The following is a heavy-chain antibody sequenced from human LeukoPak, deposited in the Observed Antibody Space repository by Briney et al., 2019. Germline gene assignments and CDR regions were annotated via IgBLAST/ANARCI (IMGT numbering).Heavy chain of an antibody. CDR2: INPNSGGT. CDR3: ARDSGWNYVPVY. D-gene: IGHD1-7*01. J-gene: IGHJ4*02. CDR1: GYTFTGYY. Sequence: ASVKVSCKASGYTFTGYYMHWVRQAPGQGLEWKGWINPNSGGTNYAQKFQGRVTMTRDTSISIAYMELSRLRSDDTAVYYCARDSGWNYVPVYWGQGTLVTVSS. V-gene: IGHV1-2*02.